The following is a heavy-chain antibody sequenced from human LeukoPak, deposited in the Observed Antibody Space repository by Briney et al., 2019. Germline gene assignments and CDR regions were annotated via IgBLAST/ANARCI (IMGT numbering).Heavy chain of an antibody. D-gene: IGHD6-19*01. CDR3: ARHRGVYSSGWYSDFDY. Sequence: SETLSLTCTVSGGSISSSSYYWGWIRQPPGKGLEWIGSIYYSGSTYYNPTLKSRVTISVDTSKNQFSLKLSSVTAADTAVYYCARHRGVYSSGWYSDFDYWGQGTLVAVSS. V-gene: IGHV4-39*01. CDR1: GGSISSSSYY. CDR2: IYYSGST. J-gene: IGHJ4*02.